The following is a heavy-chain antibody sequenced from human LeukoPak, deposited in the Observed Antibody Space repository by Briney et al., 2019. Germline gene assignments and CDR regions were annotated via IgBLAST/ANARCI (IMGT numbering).Heavy chain of an antibody. D-gene: IGHD3-22*01. CDR3: ARDPVDYDSSGYYPNYYYYGMDV. Sequence: SETLSLTCTVSGGSISSYYWSWIRQPPGKGLEWIGEINHSGSTNYNPSLKSRVTISVDTSKNQFSLKLSSVTAADTAVYYCARDPVDYDSSGYYPNYYYYGMDVWGQGTTVTVSS. CDR1: GGSISSYY. J-gene: IGHJ6*02. V-gene: IGHV4-34*01. CDR2: INHSGST.